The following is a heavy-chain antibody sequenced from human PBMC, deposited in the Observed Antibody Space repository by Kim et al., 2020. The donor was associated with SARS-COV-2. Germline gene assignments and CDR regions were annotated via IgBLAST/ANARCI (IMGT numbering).Heavy chain of an antibody. J-gene: IGHJ3*02. CDR1: GFTFSNYA. CDR2: IRGGGANP. D-gene: IGHD5-18*01. Sequence: GGSLRLSCAASGFTFSNYAMNWVRQAPGKGLEWVSGIRGGGANPKYADSVKGRFTISRDNSKNTLYLQMNSLRGEDTALYYCAKCQYSYGSDAFAIWG. CDR3: AKCQYSYGSDAFAI. V-gene: IGHV3-23*01.